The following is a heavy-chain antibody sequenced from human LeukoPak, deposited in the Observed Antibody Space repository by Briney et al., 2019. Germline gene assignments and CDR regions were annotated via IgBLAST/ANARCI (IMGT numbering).Heavy chain of an antibody. CDR3: ARRPTTIFGVVITYYYYYGMDV. D-gene: IGHD3-3*01. CDR1: GGSFSGYY. J-gene: IGHJ6*02. CDR2: INHSGGT. V-gene: IGHV4-34*01. Sequence: SETLSLTCAVYGGSFSGYYWSWIRQPPGKGLEWIGEINHSGGTNYNPSLKSRVTISVDTSKNQFSLKLSSVTAADTAVYYCARRPTTIFGVVITYYYYYGMDVWGQGTTVTVSS.